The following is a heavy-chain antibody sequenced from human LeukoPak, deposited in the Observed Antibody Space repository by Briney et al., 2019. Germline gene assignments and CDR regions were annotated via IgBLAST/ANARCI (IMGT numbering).Heavy chain of an antibody. D-gene: IGHD3-3*01. V-gene: IGHV3-23*01. CDR3: AKGAITIFGVALYNWFDP. J-gene: IGHJ5*02. CDR1: GFTFSSYA. Sequence: PGGSLRLSCAASGFTFSSYAMSWVRQAPGKRLEWVSAISGSGGSTYYADSVKGRFTISRDNSKNTLYLQMNSLRAEDTAVYYCAKGAITIFGVALYNWFDPWGQGTLVTVSS. CDR2: ISGSGGST.